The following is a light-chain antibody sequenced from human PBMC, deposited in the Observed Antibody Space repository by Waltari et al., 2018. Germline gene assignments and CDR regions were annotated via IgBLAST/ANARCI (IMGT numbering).Light chain of an antibody. CDR1: QIISKY. CDR3: QQSYGPPYT. J-gene: IGKJ2*01. CDR2: FKS. V-gene: IGKV1-39*01. Sequence: DIQITQSPSALSASLGDRVTITFRANQIISKYLNWYPQRPGKAPKLLVYFKSSLQSGVPSRFSGSGSGTDFTLTINTLHPEDFATYFCQQSYGPPYTFGQGTRLEIK.